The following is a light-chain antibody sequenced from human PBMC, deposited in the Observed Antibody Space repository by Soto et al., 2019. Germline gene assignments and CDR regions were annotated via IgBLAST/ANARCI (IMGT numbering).Light chain of an antibody. CDR1: QSISDT. Sequence: IGLTQSLGTVSLYTEEGATLSCRTSQSISDTLAWYQQKPGQAPRLLIYSASRRATGFPARFSGSGSGTDFTLTISCLQSEDFARYYCPQYAFWPWTFGQGTKVDIK. CDR2: SAS. V-gene: IGKV3-15*01. CDR3: PQYAFWPWT. J-gene: IGKJ1*01.